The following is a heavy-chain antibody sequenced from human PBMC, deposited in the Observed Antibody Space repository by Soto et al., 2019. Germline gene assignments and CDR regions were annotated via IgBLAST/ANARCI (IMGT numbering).Heavy chain of an antibody. V-gene: IGHV3-11*05. CDR1: GFTFSDHY. J-gene: IGHJ3*02. D-gene: IGHD2-15*01. Sequence: QVHLVESGGGLVKPGGSLRLSCAASGFTFSDHYMSWIRQAPGKGLEWISYLSSSNTYANYADSVKGRFTIFRDNAKNLLYLQMNSLRAEDTAVYFCARDQCTGGNCYFDAFDIWGQGTMVTVSS. CDR3: ARDQCTGGNCYFDAFDI. CDR2: LSSSNTYA.